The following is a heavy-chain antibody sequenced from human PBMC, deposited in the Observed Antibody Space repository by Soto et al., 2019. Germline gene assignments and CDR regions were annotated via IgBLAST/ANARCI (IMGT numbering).Heavy chain of an antibody. CDR3: ARGRRYSGYAADY. Sequence: PSETLSLTCAVYGGFFSGYYWSWIRQPPGKGLEWIGEINHSGSTNYNPSLKSRVTISVDTSKNQFSLKLSSVTAADTAVYYCARGRRYSGYAADYWGRGTLVTVSS. V-gene: IGHV4-34*01. D-gene: IGHD5-12*01. J-gene: IGHJ4*02. CDR2: INHSGST. CDR1: GGFFSGYY.